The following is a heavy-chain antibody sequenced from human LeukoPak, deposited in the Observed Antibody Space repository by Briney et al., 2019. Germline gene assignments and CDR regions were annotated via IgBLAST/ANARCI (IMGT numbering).Heavy chain of an antibody. CDR2: ISFDATKE. CDR3: ARFKVGSNTTQKNAFDI. Sequence: GGSLRLSCAASGFTFSNYAMPWVRQAPGKGLEWVAVISFDATKEYFAKSVKGRFTISRDNSKSTLFLQMDSLRVEDTALYFCARFKVGSNTTQKNAFDIWGRGTVVTVSS. CDR1: GFTFSNYA. D-gene: IGHD1-26*01. V-gene: IGHV3-30*01. J-gene: IGHJ3*02.